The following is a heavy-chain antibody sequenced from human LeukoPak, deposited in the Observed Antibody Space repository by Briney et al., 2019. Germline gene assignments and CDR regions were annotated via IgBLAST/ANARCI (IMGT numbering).Heavy chain of an antibody. CDR1: GGSRSSHS. D-gene: IGHD3-22*01. Sequence: SETLSLTCTVSGGSRSSHSWSWIRQPPGKGLEWIGYINYSGSTNYNHSLKSRVTISIDMAKNQVSLKLSSVTAADTAVYYCATFYYDSSGYRDWGQGTLVTVSS. J-gene: IGHJ4*02. CDR3: ATFYYDSSGYRD. CDR2: INYSGST. V-gene: IGHV4-59*11.